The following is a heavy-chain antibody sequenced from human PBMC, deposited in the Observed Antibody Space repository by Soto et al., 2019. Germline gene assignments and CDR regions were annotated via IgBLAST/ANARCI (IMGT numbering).Heavy chain of an antibody. CDR2: IRGRGNSA. CDR1: GFTFSTYY. J-gene: IGHJ4*02. CDR3: AREEPVAGTKYFDF. Sequence: XGSLRLTCAASGFTFSTYYMIWVRQAPGKGLEWVSDIRGRGNSAFYADSVKGRFTISRDNSNNTLYLQMNNLRADDTAVYYCAREEPVAGTKYFDFWGQGTLVTVSS. V-gene: IGHV3-23*01. D-gene: IGHD6-19*01.